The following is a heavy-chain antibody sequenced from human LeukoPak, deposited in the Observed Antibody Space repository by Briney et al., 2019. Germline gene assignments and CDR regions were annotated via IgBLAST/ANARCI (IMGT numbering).Heavy chain of an antibody. CDR3: ATYDSSVYYYVFDY. J-gene: IGHJ4*02. D-gene: IGHD3-22*01. Sequence: GGSLRLSCAASGFTFSSYAMHWVRQAPGKGLEWVAGISYDGSNKYYADSVKGRFTISRDNAKNTLYLQMNSLRAEDTAVYYCATYDSSVYYYVFDYWGQGTLVTVSS. CDR1: GFTFSSYA. V-gene: IGHV3-30-3*01. CDR2: ISYDGSNK.